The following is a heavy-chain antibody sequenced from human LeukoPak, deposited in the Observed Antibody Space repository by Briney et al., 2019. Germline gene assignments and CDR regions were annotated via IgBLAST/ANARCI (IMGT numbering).Heavy chain of an antibody. Sequence: ASVKVSCKASGGTFSSYAISWVRQAPGQGLEWMGGIIPIFGTANYAQKFQGRVTITADESTSTAYMELSSLRSEDTAVYYCARSYGSGSYDDAFDIWGQGTMVTVSS. CDR1: GGTFSSYA. V-gene: IGHV1-69*13. CDR2: IIPIFGTA. CDR3: ARSYGSGSYDDAFDI. D-gene: IGHD3-10*01. J-gene: IGHJ3*02.